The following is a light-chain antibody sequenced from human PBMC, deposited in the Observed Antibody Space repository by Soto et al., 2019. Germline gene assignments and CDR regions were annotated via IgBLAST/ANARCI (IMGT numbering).Light chain of an antibody. V-gene: IGKV1-9*01. Sequence: IQLTQSPSSLSASVGDSVTITCRASQGISRYLAWYQQKPGRAPQLLISAASTLQSGVPSRFSGSGAGTHFTLVISSLQHEEFATYYCQQLNTYPLTFGGGTKVEIK. CDR2: AAS. CDR3: QQLNTYPLT. CDR1: QGISRY. J-gene: IGKJ4*01.